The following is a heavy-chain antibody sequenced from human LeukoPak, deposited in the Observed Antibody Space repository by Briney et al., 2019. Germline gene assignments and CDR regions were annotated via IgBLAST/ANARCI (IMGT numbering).Heavy chain of an antibody. CDR1: GFIFRDFS. J-gene: IGHJ6*03. D-gene: IGHD6-19*01. Sequence: GGSLRLSCSVSGFIFRDFSMSWVCQAPGKGLEWVAKMNEYGSEIFYVDSVKGRFTISRDNGKNSLYLQMNSLRAEDTAVYYCARGDSGGWAAYYYYYYMDVWGKGTTVTVSS. CDR3: ARGDSGGWAAYYYYYYMDV. CDR2: MNEYGSEI. V-gene: IGHV3-7*01.